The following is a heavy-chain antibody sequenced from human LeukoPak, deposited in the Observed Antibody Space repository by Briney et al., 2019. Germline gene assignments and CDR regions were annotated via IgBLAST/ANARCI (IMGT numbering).Heavy chain of an antibody. CDR3: ARGSATWYFDY. Sequence: KPGASVKVSCKASGYTFIDYLIYWVRQAPGQGLEWMGRINPNIGGTKYAQKFQGRVTMTRDTSISTAYMELTRLRSDDAAVYYCARGSATWYFDYWGQGTLVTVSS. CDR2: INPNIGGT. J-gene: IGHJ4*02. CDR1: GYTFIDYL. V-gene: IGHV1-2*06.